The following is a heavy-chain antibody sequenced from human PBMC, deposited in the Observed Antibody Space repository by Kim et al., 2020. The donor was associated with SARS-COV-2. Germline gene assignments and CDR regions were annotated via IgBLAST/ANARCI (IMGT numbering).Heavy chain of an antibody. J-gene: IGHJ4*02. CDR1: GFTFSSYW. CDR3: ARLPWDSWQFDY. D-gene: IGHD6-13*01. CDR2: IKQDGSEK. V-gene: IGHV3-7*01. Sequence: GGSLRLSCAASGFTFSSYWMSWVRQAQGKGLEWVANIKQDGSEKYYVDSVKGRFTISRDNAKSSLYLQMNSLRAEDAAVYYCARLPWDSWQFDYWGQGTLVTVSS.